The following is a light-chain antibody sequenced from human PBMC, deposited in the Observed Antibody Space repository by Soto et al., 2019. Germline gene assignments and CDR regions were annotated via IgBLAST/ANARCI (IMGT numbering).Light chain of an antibody. CDR1: QNIYYN. CDR3: LQYHNLWA. CDR2: RAS. V-gene: IGKV3-15*01. J-gene: IGKJ1*01. Sequence: ILMTQSPATVSVSPGESATLSCRASQNIYYNVAWYQHRPGQAPRLLIYRASTRAPGVPARFSGSGAGTEFTLTISSLQPEDFTGYSCLQYHNLWAFGQGTKGEI.